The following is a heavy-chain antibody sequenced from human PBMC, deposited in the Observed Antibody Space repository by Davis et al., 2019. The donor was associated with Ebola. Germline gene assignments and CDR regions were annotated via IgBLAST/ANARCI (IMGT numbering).Heavy chain of an antibody. V-gene: IGHV3-21*01. CDR1: GFTFSSYS. J-gene: IGHJ1*01. CDR3: ARDPIHEYGSGSYYSA. CDR2: ISSSSSYI. D-gene: IGHD3-10*01. Sequence: GESLKISCAASGFTFSSYSMNWVRQAPGKGLEWVSSISSSSSYIYYADSVKGRFTISRDNAKNSLYLQMNSLRAEDTAVYYCARDPIHEYGSGSYYSAWGRGTLVTVAS.